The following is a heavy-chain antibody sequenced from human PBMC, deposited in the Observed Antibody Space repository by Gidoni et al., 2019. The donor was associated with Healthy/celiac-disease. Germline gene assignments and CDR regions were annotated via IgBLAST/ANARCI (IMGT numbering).Heavy chain of an antibody. Sequence: EVQLVESGRGMAQPGGSLRLCCAASGFTFSSYWMSWVRQAPGKGLEWVANIKQDGSEKCYVDSVKGRFTISRDNAKNSLYLQMNSLRAEDTAVYYCASSQSTVGAFDIWGQGTMVTVSS. CDR3: ASSQSTVGAFDI. D-gene: IGHD4-17*01. J-gene: IGHJ3*02. CDR1: GFTFSSYW. V-gene: IGHV3-7*03. CDR2: IKQDGSEK.